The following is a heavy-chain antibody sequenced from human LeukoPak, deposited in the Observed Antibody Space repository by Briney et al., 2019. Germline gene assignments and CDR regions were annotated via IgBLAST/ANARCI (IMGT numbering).Heavy chain of an antibody. J-gene: IGHJ4*02. CDR1: GFTVSSKY. CDR3: ARGVTTAMAVDY. V-gene: IGHV3-66*01. D-gene: IGHD5-18*01. Sequence: GGSLRLSCAASGFTVSSKYMNWVRQAPGKGREGVSVIYSGGGTYYPAYVNRSLTNSKDNSKNKLFLQMNSLRTEDTAVYYCARGVTTAMAVDYWGQGTLVTVSS. CDR2: IYSGGGT.